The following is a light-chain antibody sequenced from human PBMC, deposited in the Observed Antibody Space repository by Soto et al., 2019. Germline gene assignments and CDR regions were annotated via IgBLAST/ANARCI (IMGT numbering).Light chain of an antibody. Sequence: EIVLTQSPGTLSLSPGERATLSCRASQSVSSNYLAWFQQKPGQAPRLLIYAASSRATGIPDRFSGSGSGTDFTLTISSLEPEDFAVYYCQQRSNWPPSITFGQGTRLEIK. J-gene: IGKJ5*01. V-gene: IGKV3D-20*02. CDR3: QQRSNWPPSIT. CDR1: QSVSSNY. CDR2: AAS.